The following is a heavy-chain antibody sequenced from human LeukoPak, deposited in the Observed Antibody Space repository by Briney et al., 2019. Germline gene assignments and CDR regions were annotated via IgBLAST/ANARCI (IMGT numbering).Heavy chain of an antibody. CDR3: ATRTSGAFDF. CDR1: GFTFSNYA. Sequence: PGSSLRLSCAASGFTFSNYAVHWVRQAPGKGLEWVALISDDGSNKYYTNSVKGRFTISRDNSKNTLYPQMNSLRAEDTAVYYCATRTSGAFDFWGQGTMVIVS. J-gene: IGHJ3*01. V-gene: IGHV3-30-3*01. CDR2: ISDDGSNK.